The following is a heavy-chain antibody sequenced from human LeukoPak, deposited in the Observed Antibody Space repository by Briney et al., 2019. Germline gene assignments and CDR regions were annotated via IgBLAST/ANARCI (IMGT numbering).Heavy chain of an antibody. CDR3: ARESPMIGLGWFDP. D-gene: IGHD3-10*02. CDR1: GYTFTGYY. CDR2: INPNSGGT. J-gene: IGHJ5*02. V-gene: IGHV1-2*02. Sequence: ASVKVSCKASGYTFTGYYMHWVRQAPGHGLEWMGWINPNSGGTNYAQKFQGRVTMTRDTSISTAYMELSRLRSDDTAVYYCARESPMIGLGWFDPWGQGTLVTVSS.